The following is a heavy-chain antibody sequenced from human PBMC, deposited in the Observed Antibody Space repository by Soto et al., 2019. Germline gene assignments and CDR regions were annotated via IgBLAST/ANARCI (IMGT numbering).Heavy chain of an antibody. CDR3: XXXXXXSSSWYYHGMDV. D-gene: IGHD6-13*01. Sequence: QVQLVESGGSVVQPGRALRLSCAASGLTFSSYGMHWVRQAPGKGLEWVAFISNDGSDKYYADSVKGRFTISRDNSKNPLYLXXXSLXXXDTXXXXXXXXXXXSSSWYYHGMDVWGQGTTVTVSS. CDR1: GLTFSSYG. J-gene: IGHJ6*02. CDR2: ISNDGSDK. V-gene: IGHV3-30*03.